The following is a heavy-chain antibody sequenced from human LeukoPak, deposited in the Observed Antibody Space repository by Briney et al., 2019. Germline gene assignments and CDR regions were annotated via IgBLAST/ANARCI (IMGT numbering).Heavy chain of an antibody. CDR1: GYSFTSYW. CDR3: ARLDGTYYYDPSRYNWFDP. D-gene: IGHD3-22*01. V-gene: IGHV5-51*01. CDR2: IYPGDSDT. Sequence: GASLQISCKGSGYSFTSYWIGWVRQMPGKGLEWMGIIYPGDSDTRYSPSFQGQVTISADKSISTAYLQWSSLKASDTAMYYCARLDGTYYYDPSRYNWFDPWGQGTLVTVSS. J-gene: IGHJ5*02.